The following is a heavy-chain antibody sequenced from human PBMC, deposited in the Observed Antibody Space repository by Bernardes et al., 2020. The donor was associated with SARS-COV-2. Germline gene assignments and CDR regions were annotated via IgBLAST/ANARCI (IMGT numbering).Heavy chain of an antibody. CDR3: ARGSFRFLFTGRYFFDH. V-gene: IGHV4-34*01. CDR2: INHSGKT. J-gene: IGHJ4*02. D-gene: IGHD3-3*01. Sequence: SETLSLTCAVSGGPFIGYCLHWIRQPPGKGLEWIGDINHSGKTNYNPSLKSGLTISVDTSKNQFSLELRSVTAADTAMYYCARGSFRFLFTGRYFFDHWGQGNLVAVSS. CDR1: GGPFIGYC.